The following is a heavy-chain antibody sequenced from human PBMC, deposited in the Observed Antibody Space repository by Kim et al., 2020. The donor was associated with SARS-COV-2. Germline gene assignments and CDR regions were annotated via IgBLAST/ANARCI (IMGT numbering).Heavy chain of an antibody. CDR3: ASDHTLWYSSSTSNWFDP. V-gene: IGHV4-39*07. J-gene: IGHJ5*02. Sequence: SETLSLTCTVSGGSISSSSYYWGWIRQPPGKGLEWIGSIYYSGSTYYNPSLKSRVTISVDTSKNQFSLKLSSVTAADTAVYYCASDHTLWYSSSTSNWFDPWGQGTLVTVSS. CDR2: IYYSGST. CDR1: GGSISSSSYY. D-gene: IGHD6-13*01.